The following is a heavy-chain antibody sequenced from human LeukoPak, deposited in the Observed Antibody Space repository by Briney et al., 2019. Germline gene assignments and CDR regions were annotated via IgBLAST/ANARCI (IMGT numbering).Heavy chain of an antibody. CDR3: ARGGLGYDAFDI. D-gene: IGHD3/OR15-3a*01. V-gene: IGHV4-39*07. CDR1: GGSISSSSYY. J-gene: IGHJ3*02. CDR2: IYYSGST. Sequence: SETLSLTCTVSGGSISSSSYYWGWIRQPPGKGLEWIGSIYYSGSTYYNPSLKSRVTISVDTSKNQFSLKLSSVTAADTAVYYCARGGLGYDAFDIWGQGTMVTVSS.